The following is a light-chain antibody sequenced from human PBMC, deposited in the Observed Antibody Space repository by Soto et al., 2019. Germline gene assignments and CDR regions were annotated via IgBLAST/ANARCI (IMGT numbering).Light chain of an antibody. CDR3: QAYNSWWT. CDR1: QSVSIG. V-gene: IGKV1-5*03. CDR2: KAS. J-gene: IGKJ2*02. Sequence: DIQMTQSPSTLSASVGDRVTITCRASQSVSIGLAWYQQKPGKAPKLLIYKASSLESGVPLRFSGRGSGTGFTLTISSLQPDDLATYYCQAYNSWWTFGQGNKLEI.